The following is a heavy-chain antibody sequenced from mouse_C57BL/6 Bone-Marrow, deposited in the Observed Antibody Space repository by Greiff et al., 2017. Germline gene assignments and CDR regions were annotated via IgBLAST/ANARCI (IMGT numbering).Heavy chain of an antibody. CDR1: GFSLSTVGLG. D-gene: IGHD2-4*01. J-gene: IGHJ2*01. CDR2: IWWDDDK. V-gene: IGHV8-8*01. CDR3: ALITYDYDGYYLDC. Sequence: QVTLKESGPGILQPSQTLSLTCSFSGFSLSTVGLGVGWIRQPSGKGLEWLAHIWWDDDKYYNPALKSRLTISKDTSKNQVFLKIANVDTADTATYYCALITYDYDGYYLDCGGQGTTLTVSS.